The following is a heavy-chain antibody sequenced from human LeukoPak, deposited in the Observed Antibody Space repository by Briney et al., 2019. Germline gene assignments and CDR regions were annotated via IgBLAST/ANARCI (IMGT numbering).Heavy chain of an antibody. CDR2: IYYSGST. CDR1: GGSISSSSYY. J-gene: IGHJ5*02. V-gene: IGHV4-39*07. Sequence: PSETLSLTCTVCGGSISSSSYYWGWIRQPPGKGLEWIGSIYYSGSTYYNPSLKSRVTISVDTSKNQFSLKLSSVTAADTAVYYCARGGTIHLPWGQGTLVTVSS. CDR3: ARGGTIHLP. D-gene: IGHD1-1*01.